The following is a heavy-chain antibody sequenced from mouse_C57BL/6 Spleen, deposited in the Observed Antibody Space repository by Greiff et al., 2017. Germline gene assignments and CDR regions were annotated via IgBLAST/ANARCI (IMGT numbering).Heavy chain of an antibody. CDR3: ARRHGSSSAWFAY. D-gene: IGHD1-1*01. Sequence: DVQLQESGPVLVKPGASVKMSCKASGYTFTDYYMNWVKQSHGKSLEWIGDINPYNGGTSYNQKFKGKATLTVDKAYSTAYMELISLTSDESAVYYFARRHGSSSAWFAYWGQGTLVTVSA. CDR2: INPYNGGT. CDR1: GYTFTDYY. J-gene: IGHJ3*01. V-gene: IGHV1-19*01.